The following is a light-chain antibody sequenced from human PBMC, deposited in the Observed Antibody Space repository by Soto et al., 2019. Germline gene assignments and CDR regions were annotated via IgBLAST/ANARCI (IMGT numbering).Light chain of an antibody. J-gene: IGKJ5*01. CDR1: QIVANNY. CDR2: DAS. CDR3: QQRSNWPPIT. Sequence: EVALTQSPGTLSLSPGARATLSCRSSQIVANNYLTWYQQKPGQAPRVLIYDASTRATGIPDRFSGSGSGTDFTLTISSLEPEDFAVYYCQQRSNWPPITFGQGTRLEIK. V-gene: IGKV3D-20*02.